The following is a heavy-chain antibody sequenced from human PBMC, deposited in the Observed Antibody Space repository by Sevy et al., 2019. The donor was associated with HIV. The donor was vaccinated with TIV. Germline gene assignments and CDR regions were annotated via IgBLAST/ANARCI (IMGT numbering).Heavy chain of an antibody. V-gene: IGHV3-53*01. Sequence: GGSLRLSCAASGFTVSNNYMSWVRQAPGKGLEWVAVIYSGGSTYCSDSVKGRFTISRDNSKTSVSLQMHSLGAEDTAIYYCARDGGTSSGWYFDLWGRGSLVTVSS. D-gene: IGHD6-19*01. CDR1: GFTVSNNY. CDR3: ARDGGTSSGWYFDL. CDR2: IYSGGST. J-gene: IGHJ2*01.